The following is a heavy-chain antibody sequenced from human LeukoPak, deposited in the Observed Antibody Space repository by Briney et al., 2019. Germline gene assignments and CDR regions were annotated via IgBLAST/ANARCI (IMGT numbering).Heavy chain of an antibody. CDR1: GFTFSSYA. V-gene: IGHV3-23*01. CDR3: AKSYPVRGEFLLYGMDV. Sequence: GGSLRLSCAASGFTFSSYAMSWVRQAPGKGLEWVSAISGSGGSTYYADSVKGRFTISRDNSKNALYLQMTSLRAEDTAIFYCAKSYPVRGEFLLYGMDVWGQGTTVTVSS. J-gene: IGHJ6*02. CDR2: ISGSGGST. D-gene: IGHD3-10*01.